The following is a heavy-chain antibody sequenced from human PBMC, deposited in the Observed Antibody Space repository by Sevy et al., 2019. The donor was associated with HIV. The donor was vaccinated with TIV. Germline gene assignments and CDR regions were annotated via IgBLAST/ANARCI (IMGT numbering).Heavy chain of an antibody. CDR2: TRNKADSYNT. Sequence: GGSLRLSCAASGFTFSDHYMEWVRQAPGKGLEWVARTRNKADSYNTEYAASGKGRFTISRDDSKNSLYLQMNSLKTEDTAVYYCATHAGIAAAGRVFDYWGQGSLVTVSS. D-gene: IGHD6-13*01. J-gene: IGHJ4*02. V-gene: IGHV3-72*01. CDR3: ATHAGIAAAGRVFDY. CDR1: GFTFSDHY.